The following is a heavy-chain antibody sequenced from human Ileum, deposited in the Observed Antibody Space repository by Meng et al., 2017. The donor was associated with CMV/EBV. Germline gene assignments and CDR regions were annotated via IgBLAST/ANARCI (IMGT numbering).Heavy chain of an antibody. Sequence: QVQQQESCPGLVKPSETLSLTCIVSGGAITYYRWSSIRQPPAARLEWIGYIPDSASPHYNPSLRSRVTVSVDKSKNQFSLKLTSVTAADTARYYCTGHLHSSTWDIEYWGQGILVTVSS. CDR2: IPDSASP. J-gene: IGHJ4*02. CDR3: TGHLHSSTWDIEY. CDR1: GGAITYYR. V-gene: IGHV4-59*08. D-gene: IGHD6-13*01.